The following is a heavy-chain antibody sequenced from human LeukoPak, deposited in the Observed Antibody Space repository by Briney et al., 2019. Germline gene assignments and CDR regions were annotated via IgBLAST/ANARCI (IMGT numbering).Heavy chain of an antibody. Sequence: ASVKVSCKASGYTFTSYYMQWVRQAPGQGLEWLGIINPSGGYTSYAQKFQGRVTMTRDTSTSTAYMELSSLRSEDTAVYYCARDYGDSKLPWFDPWGQGTLVTVSS. D-gene: IGHD4-17*01. V-gene: IGHV1-46*01. CDR1: GYTFTSYY. CDR2: INPSGGYT. J-gene: IGHJ5*02. CDR3: ARDYGDSKLPWFDP.